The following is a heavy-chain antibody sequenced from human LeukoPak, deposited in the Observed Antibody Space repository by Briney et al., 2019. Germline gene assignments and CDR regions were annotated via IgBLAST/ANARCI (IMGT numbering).Heavy chain of an antibody. CDR2: IRRTGTVI. CDR1: GFTFSSFE. J-gene: IGHJ4*02. V-gene: IGHV3-48*03. Sequence: GGSLILSCTASGFTFSSFEMNWVRQAPGKGPEWISYIRRTGTVIYYADSVKGRFTISRDNAKNSLFMRMTDLRVEGTAVYYCARDHRHYGSGTYYNERAQGIDYWGQGTLVTVSS. D-gene: IGHD3-10*01. CDR3: ARDHRHYGSGTYYNERAQGIDY.